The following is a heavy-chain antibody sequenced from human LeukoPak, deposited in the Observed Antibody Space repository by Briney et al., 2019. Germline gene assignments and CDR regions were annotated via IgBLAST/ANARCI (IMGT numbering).Heavy chain of an antibody. Sequence: ASVKVSCKASGYTFTGYYMHWVRQAPGQGLEWMGWINPNSGGTNYAQKFQGRVTMTRDTSISTAYMELSRLRSDDTAVYYCARANYDSSGYYPYYFDYWGQGTLVTVSS. J-gene: IGHJ4*02. CDR2: INPNSGGT. CDR1: GYTFTGYY. D-gene: IGHD3-22*01. V-gene: IGHV1-2*02. CDR3: ARANYDSSGYYPYYFDY.